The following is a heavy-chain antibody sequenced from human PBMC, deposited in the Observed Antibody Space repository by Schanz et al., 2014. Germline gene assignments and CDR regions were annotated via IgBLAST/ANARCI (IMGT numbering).Heavy chain of an antibody. CDR2: IKQDESER. V-gene: IGHV3-7*01. CDR1: GFTFSTYC. CDR3: ARDKGGYYPFDY. J-gene: IGHJ4*02. D-gene: IGHD3-3*01. Sequence: EVQLVESGGGLVQPGGSLRLSCAASGFTFSTYCRSWVPQAPGKGLEWVANIKQDESERSYVDSVKGRFTISRDNAKNSLYLQMNSLRAEDTAVYYCARDKGGYYPFDYWGQGTLVTVSS.